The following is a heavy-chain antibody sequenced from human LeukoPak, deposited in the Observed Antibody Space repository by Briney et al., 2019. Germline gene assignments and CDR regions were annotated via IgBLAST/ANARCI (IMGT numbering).Heavy chain of an antibody. CDR1: GFTFSSYS. D-gene: IGHD2-15*01. V-gene: IGHV3-21*01. CDR3: VRYCSGGSCLA. Sequence: GGSLRLSCAASGFTFSSYSMNWVRQAPGKGLEWVSSISSSSSYIYYADSVKGRFTISRDNAKNSLYLQMNSLRVEDTAVYYCVRYCSGGSCLAWGQGALVTVSS. J-gene: IGHJ4*02. CDR2: ISSSSSYI.